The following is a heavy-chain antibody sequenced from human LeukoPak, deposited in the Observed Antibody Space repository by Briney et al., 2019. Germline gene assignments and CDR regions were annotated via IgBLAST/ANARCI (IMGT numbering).Heavy chain of an antibody. CDR2: IYSGGST. Sequence: HPGGSLRLSCAASGFTVSSNYMSWVRQAPGKGLEWVSVIYSGGSTYFADSVKGRFTISRDNSKNTLYLQMNSLRAEGTAVYYCARAAPYYDILTGYSPFDYWGQGTLVTVSS. CDR1: GFTVSSNY. CDR3: ARAAPYYDILTGYSPFDY. D-gene: IGHD3-9*01. V-gene: IGHV3-66*01. J-gene: IGHJ4*02.